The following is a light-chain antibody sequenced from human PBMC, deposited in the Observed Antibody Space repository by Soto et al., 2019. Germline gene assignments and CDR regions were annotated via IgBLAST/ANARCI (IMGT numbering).Light chain of an antibody. CDR2: DAS. CDR1: QSVSSSY. CDR3: QQYGSSLGVT. J-gene: IGKJ4*01. Sequence: EIVLTQSPGTLSLSPGERATLSCRASQSVSSSYLAWYQQKPGQAPRVLIYDASSRATGIPDRFSGSGSGTEFTLTISRLEPEDLAVYYCQQYGSSLGVTFGGGTKVEIK. V-gene: IGKV3-20*01.